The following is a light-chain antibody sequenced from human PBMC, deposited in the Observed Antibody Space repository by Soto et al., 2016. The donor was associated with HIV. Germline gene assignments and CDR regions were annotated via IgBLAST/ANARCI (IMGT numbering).Light chain of an antibody. J-gene: IGKJ4*01. CDR2: AAS. V-gene: IGKV1-27*01. Sequence: DVQMTQSPSSLSASVGDRVTITCRATQGISNYLAWYQQRPGQVPKLLIYAASTLQSGVPSRFRGSGSGTDFTLTISGLQPEDVATYYCQKYNDARALIFGGGPRWRS. CDR1: QGISNY. CDR3: QKYNDARALI.